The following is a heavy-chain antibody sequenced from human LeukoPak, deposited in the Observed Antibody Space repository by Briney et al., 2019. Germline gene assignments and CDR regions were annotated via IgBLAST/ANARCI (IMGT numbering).Heavy chain of an antibody. V-gene: IGHV4-61*01. CDR3: ARDRALGYYYYYMDV. CDR2: IFYSGST. CDR1: GGSISSGSYC. J-gene: IGHJ6*03. D-gene: IGHD3-16*01. Sequence: NSSETLSLTCTVSGGSISSGSYCWSWIRQPPGKGLEWIGYIFYSGSTNYNPSLKSRVTISVDTSKNQFSLKLSSVTAADTAVYYCARDRALGYYYYYMDVWGKGTTVTVSS.